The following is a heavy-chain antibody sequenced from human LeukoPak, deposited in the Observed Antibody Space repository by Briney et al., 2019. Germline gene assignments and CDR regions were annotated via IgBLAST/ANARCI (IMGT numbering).Heavy chain of an antibody. D-gene: IGHD3-10*01. CDR2: IYYSGST. V-gene: IGHV4-39*07. CDR3: AREGKITMVRGVIRYYYMDV. J-gene: IGHJ6*03. CDR1: GGSISSSSYY. Sequence: SETLSLTCTVSGGSISSSSYYWGWIRQPPGKGLEWIGSIYYSGSTYYNPSLESRVTISVDTSKNQFSLKLSSVTAADTAVYYCAREGKITMVRGVIRYYYMDVWGKGTTVTISS.